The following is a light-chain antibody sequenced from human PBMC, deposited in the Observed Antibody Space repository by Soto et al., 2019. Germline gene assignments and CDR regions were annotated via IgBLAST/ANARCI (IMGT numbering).Light chain of an antibody. V-gene: IGKV3-15*01. CDR3: QQYTNWPPIT. J-gene: IGKJ5*01. Sequence: EIVLTQSPATLSLSPGEIATLSFSASQSVSSNLAWYQQKPGQAPRLLIYGSSTRATGVPARFSGSGSGADFTLTISNLQSEDFAVYYCQQYTNWPPITFGQGTRLEN. CDR2: GSS. CDR1: QSVSSN.